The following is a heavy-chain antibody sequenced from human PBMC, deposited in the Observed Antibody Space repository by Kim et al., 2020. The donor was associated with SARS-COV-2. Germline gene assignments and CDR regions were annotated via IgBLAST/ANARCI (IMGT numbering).Heavy chain of an antibody. CDR3: ASTIAAAGGDWFDP. J-gene: IGHJ5*02. Sequence: DSVKGRFTISRDNSKNTLYLQMNSLRAEDTAVYYCASTIAAAGGDWFDPWGQGTLVTVSS. V-gene: IGHV3-66*01. D-gene: IGHD6-13*01.